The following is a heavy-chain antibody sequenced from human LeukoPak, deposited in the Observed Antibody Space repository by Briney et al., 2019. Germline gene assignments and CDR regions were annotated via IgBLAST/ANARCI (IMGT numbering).Heavy chain of an antibody. J-gene: IGHJ3*02. D-gene: IGHD3-10*01. CDR1: GFSLRAYD. Sequence: GGSLRLSCAASGFSLRAYDLIWVRQAPGKGLDWVSIINGGGDIMMYEDSVKGRFTISRDNSKNTFYLQMNSLRVEGTAVYYCAMRDRGYGLDIWGQGTMVTVSS. V-gene: IGHV3-23*01. CDR3: AMRDRGYGLDI. CDR2: INGGGDIM.